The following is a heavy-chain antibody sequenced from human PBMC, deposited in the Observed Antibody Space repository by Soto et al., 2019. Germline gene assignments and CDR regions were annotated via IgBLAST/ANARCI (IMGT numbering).Heavy chain of an antibody. J-gene: IGHJ4*02. D-gene: IGHD3-9*01. CDR3: ALFRRTYYDILTGSDY. CDR1: GGSFSGYY. Sequence: TLSLTCAVYGGSFSGYYWSWIRQPPGKGLEWIGEINHSGSTNYNPSLKSRVTISVDTSKNQFSLKLSSVTAADTAVYYCALFRRTYYDILTGSDYLGQGTLVTVSS. CDR2: INHSGST. V-gene: IGHV4-34*01.